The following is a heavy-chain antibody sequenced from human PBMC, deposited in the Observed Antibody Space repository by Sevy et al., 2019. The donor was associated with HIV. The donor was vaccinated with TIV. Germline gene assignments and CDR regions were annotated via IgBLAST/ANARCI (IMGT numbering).Heavy chain of an antibody. CDR1: GYSFTSYW. CDR3: ASSYSTGIHLWYY. CDR2: IYPGDSDT. J-gene: IGHJ4*02. Sequence: GGSLKISCKGSGYSFTSYWIGWVRQMPGKGLEWMGIIYPGDSDTRYSPSFQGQVTISADKSISTAYLQWSSLKASDTAIYYCASSYSTGIHLWYYWGQGTLVTVSS. D-gene: IGHD5-18*01. V-gene: IGHV5-51*01.